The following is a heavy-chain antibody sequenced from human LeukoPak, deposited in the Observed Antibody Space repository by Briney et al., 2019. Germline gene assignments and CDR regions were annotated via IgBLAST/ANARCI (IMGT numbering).Heavy chain of an antibody. V-gene: IGHV3-53*01. CDR2: IYSGGST. Sequence: GGSLRLSCAASGFTVSSNYMSWVRQAPGKGLEWVSVIYSGGSTYYADSVKGRFTISRDNAKNSLYLQMNSLRAEDTAVYYCASVLRFLEWSSTWGQGTLVTVSS. CDR1: GFTVSSNY. CDR3: ASVLRFLEWSST. J-gene: IGHJ5*02. D-gene: IGHD3-3*01.